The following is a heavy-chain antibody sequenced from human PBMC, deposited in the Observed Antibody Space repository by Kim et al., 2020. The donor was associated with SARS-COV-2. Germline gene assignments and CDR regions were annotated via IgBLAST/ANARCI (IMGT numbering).Heavy chain of an antibody. J-gene: IGHJ6*02. D-gene: IGHD2-15*01. CDR1: GGSISSYS. Sequence: SETLSLTCTVSGGSISSYSWSWIRQPPGKGLEWIGYIKYSGSTNYNPSLKSRVIMSVDMSKNQFSLKVTSVTAADTAVYYCARWCGHGMDVWGLGATVTVSS. CDR3: ARWCGHGMDV. CDR2: IKYSGST. V-gene: IGHV4-59*01.